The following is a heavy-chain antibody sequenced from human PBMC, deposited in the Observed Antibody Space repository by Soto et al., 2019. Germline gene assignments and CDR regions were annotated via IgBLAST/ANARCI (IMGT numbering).Heavy chain of an antibody. CDR1: GFTFGDYA. CDR3: TREPSSSWSESFDY. V-gene: IGHV3-49*03. D-gene: IGHD6-13*01. CDR2: IRSKAYGGTT. J-gene: IGHJ4*02. Sequence: GGSLRLSCTASGFTFGDYAMSWFRQAPGKGLEWVGFIRSKAYGGTTEYAASVKGRFTISRDDSKSIAYLQMNSLKTEDTAVYYCTREPSSSWSESFDYWGQGTLVTVSS.